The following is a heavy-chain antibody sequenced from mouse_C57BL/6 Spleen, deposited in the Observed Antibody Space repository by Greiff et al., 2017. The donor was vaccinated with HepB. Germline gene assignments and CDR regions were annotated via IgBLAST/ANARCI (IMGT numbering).Heavy chain of an antibody. J-gene: IGHJ2*01. CDR2: IYPGDGDT. Sequence: VQLQQSGPELVKPGASVKISCKASGYAFSSSWMNWVKQRPGKGLEWIGRIYPGDGDTNSNGKFKGKATLTADKSSSTAYMQLSSLTSEDSAVYFCARTSYFDYWGQGTTLTVSS. V-gene: IGHV1-82*01. CDR1: GYAFSSSW. CDR3: ARTSYFDY.